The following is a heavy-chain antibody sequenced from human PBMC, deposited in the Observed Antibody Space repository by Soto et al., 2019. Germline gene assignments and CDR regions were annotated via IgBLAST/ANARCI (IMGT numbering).Heavy chain of an antibody. CDR3: ARRRKIRWFDP. Sequence: ASVKVSCKASGYTFTGYYMHWVRQAPGQGLEWMGWINPNSGGTNYAQKFQGWVTMTRNTSISTAYMELSSLRSEDTAVYYCARRRKIRWFDPWGQGTLVTVSS. CDR2: INPNSGGT. CDR1: GYTFTGYY. V-gene: IGHV1-2*04. J-gene: IGHJ5*02.